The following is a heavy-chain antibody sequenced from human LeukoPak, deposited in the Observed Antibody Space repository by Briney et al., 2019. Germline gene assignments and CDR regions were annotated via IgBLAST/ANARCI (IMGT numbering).Heavy chain of an antibody. CDR1: GFTFDDYA. Sequence: GGSLRLSCAASGFTFDDYAMHWVRQAPGKGLEWVSLISGDGGSTYYADSVKGRFTISRDNSKNSLYLQMNSLRTEDTALYYCAKDTGSSGRHDYFDYWGQETLVTVSS. J-gene: IGHJ4*02. D-gene: IGHD2-15*01. CDR3: AKDTGSSGRHDYFDY. V-gene: IGHV3-43*02. CDR2: ISGDGGST.